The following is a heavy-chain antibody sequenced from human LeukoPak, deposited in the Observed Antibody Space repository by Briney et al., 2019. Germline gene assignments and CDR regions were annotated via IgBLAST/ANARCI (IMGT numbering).Heavy chain of an antibody. CDR2: ISYDGSNK. V-gene: IGHV3-30*04. J-gene: IGHJ4*02. CDR1: GFTFSSYA. Sequence: GGSLRLFCAASGFTFSSYAMHWVRQAPGKGLEWVAVISYDGSNKYYADSVKGRFTISRDNSKNTLYLQMNSLRAEDTAVYYCAKISLDYWGQGTLVTVSS. D-gene: IGHD2/OR15-2a*01. CDR3: AKISLDY.